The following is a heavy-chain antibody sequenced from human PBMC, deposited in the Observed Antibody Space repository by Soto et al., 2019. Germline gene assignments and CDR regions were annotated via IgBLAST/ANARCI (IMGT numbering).Heavy chain of an antibody. CDR3: ARDRGGSHFDI. J-gene: IGHJ3*02. V-gene: IGHV4-59*01. CDR2: IYYSGST. D-gene: IGHD1-26*01. CDR1: GGSISSYY. Sequence: PSETLSLTCTVSGGSISSYYWSRIRQPPGKGLEWIGYIYYSGSTNYNPSLKSRVTISVDTSKNQFSLKLSSVTAADTAVYYCARDRGGSHFDIWGQGTMVTVSS.